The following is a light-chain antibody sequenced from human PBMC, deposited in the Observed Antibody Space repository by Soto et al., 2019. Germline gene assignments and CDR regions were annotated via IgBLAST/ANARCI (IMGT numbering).Light chain of an antibody. CDR3: HQRRNSIT. CDR2: DAS. Sequence: EIVLTQSPVTLSLSLGERVTLSCRASQSIGSYLGWLRQKPGQAPRLLIYDASKRATGIPGRFSGSGSGTDFTLTISSLEPEDFAVYYCHQRRNSITFGQGTRLEIK. CDR1: QSIGSY. J-gene: IGKJ5*01. V-gene: IGKV3-11*01.